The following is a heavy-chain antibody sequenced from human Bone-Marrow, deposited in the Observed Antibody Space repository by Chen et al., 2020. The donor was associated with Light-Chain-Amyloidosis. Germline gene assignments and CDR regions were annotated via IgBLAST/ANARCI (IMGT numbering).Heavy chain of an antibody. CDR3: TTDWGTGTSYIYVFDL. Sequence: EVQLLESGGGLVQPGGSLRLSCAASGFTFSSYAMSWVRQAPGKGLGWVSAISGSGVSTYYADSVKGRFTISRDNSKNTLYLQMNSLRAEDTAVYFCTTDWGTGTSYIYVFDLWGQGTMVTVSS. CDR1: GFTFSSYA. D-gene: IGHD1-1*01. CDR2: ISGSGVST. J-gene: IGHJ3*01. V-gene: IGHV3-23*01.